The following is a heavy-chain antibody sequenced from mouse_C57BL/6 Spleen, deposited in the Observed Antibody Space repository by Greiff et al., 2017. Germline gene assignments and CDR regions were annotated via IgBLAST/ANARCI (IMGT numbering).Heavy chain of an antibody. Sequence: QVQLQQSGAELARPGASVKLSCKASGYTFTSYGISWVKQRTGQGLAWIGEIYPRSGNTYYNEKFKGKATRTEDKSSSTAYMELRSLTSEDSAVYFCARSGSGSWVAYWGQGTLGTVYA. CDR3: ARSGSGSWVAY. CDR2: IYPRSGNT. D-gene: IGHD1-1*01. J-gene: IGHJ3*01. CDR1: GYTFTSYG. V-gene: IGHV1-81*01.